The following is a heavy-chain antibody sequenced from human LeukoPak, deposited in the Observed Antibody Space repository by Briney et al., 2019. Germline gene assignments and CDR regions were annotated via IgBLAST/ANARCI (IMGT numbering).Heavy chain of an antibody. CDR3: ARGHPITSFDP. Sequence: PSETLSLTCTVSGGSISSGGYYWSWIRQHPGKGLEWIGYIYYSGSTYYNPSLKSRVTISVDTSKNQFSLKLSSVTAADTAVYYCARGHPITSFDPWGQGTLVTVSS. J-gene: IGHJ5*02. V-gene: IGHV4-31*03. CDR1: GGSISSGGYY. D-gene: IGHD5-24*01. CDR2: IYYSGST.